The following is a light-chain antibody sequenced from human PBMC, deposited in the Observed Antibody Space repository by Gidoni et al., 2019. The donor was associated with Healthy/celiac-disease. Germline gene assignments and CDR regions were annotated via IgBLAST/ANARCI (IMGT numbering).Light chain of an antibody. CDR2: GNS. CDR3: QSYDSSLSGVV. CDR1: SSNIGAGYD. Sequence: QSVLTQPPSVSGAPGQRVTISCTGSSSNIGAGYDVHWYQQLPGTAPKRCIYGNSNRPSGVPDRFSGSKSGTSASLAITGLQAEDEADYYCQSYDSSLSGVVFGGGTKLTVL. V-gene: IGLV1-40*01. J-gene: IGLJ2*01.